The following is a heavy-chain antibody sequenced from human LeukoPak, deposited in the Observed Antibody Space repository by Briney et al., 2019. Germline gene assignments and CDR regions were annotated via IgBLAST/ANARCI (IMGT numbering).Heavy chain of an antibody. Sequence: SETLSLTCTVSGGSISSGDYYWSWIRQPPGKGLEWIGYIYYSGSTYYNPSPKSRVTISVDTSKNQFSLKLSSVTAADTAVYYCARAIWAWFDPWGQGTLVTVSS. V-gene: IGHV4-30-4*01. J-gene: IGHJ5*02. CDR3: ARAIWAWFDP. D-gene: IGHD3-16*01. CDR1: GGSISSGDYY. CDR2: IYYSGST.